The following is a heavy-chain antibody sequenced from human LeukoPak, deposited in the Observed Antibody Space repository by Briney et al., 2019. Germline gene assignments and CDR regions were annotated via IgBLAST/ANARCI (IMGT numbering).Heavy chain of an antibody. V-gene: IGHV3-53*01. CDR2: IYSGGTT. D-gene: IGHD6-19*01. CDR1: GFTVSSNY. CDR3: ARVGYSSGRYRN. Sequence: GGSLRLSCAASGFTVSSNYMSWVRQAPGKGLEWVSVIYSGGTTYYADSVKGRFTISRDNSKNTLYLQMNSLRAEDTAVYYCARVGYSSGRYRNWGQGTLVTVSS. J-gene: IGHJ4*02.